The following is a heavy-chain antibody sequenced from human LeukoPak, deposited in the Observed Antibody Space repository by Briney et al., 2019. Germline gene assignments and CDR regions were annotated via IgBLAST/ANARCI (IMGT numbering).Heavy chain of an antibody. Sequence: SETLSLTCAVYGGSFSGYYWSWIRQPPGKGLEWIGEINHSGSTNYNPSLESRVTISVDTSKNQFSLKLSSVTAADTAEYYCARGSGSRYPPSTHGYYFDYWGQGTLVTVSS. CDR1: GGSFSGYY. V-gene: IGHV4-34*01. J-gene: IGHJ4*02. CDR2: INHSGST. CDR3: ARGSGSRYPPSTHGYYFDY. D-gene: IGHD1-26*01.